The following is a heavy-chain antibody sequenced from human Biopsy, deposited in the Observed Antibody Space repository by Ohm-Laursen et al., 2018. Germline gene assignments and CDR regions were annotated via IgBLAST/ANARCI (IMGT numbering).Heavy chain of an antibody. J-gene: IGHJ4*02. Sequence: SLRLSCAASGFDFRNYDLTWIRQAPGKGLEWVASLAFSSGRTYYADSVKGRFTISRDDSQNTLYLQMDSPRVADTAVYHCAKYQLPATATSILDYWGQGALVTVSS. CDR3: AKYQLPATATSILDY. CDR1: GFDFRNYD. CDR2: LAFSSGRT. V-gene: IGHV3-23*01. D-gene: IGHD4-17*01.